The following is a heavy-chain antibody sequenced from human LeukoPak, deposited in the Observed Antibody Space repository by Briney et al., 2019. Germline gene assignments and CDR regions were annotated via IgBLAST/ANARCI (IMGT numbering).Heavy chain of an antibody. V-gene: IGHV1-69*06. CDR3: SRDSGYCSGGSCWYFDF. CDR1: GGTFSSYA. D-gene: IGHD2-15*01. Sequence: SVKVSCKASGGTFSSYAISWVRQAPGQGLEWMGGIIPIFGTANYAQKFQGRVTITADKSTSTAYMELSSLRSEDTAVYYCSRDSGYCSGGSCWYFDFWGQGTLVTVSA. CDR2: IIPIFGTA. J-gene: IGHJ4*02.